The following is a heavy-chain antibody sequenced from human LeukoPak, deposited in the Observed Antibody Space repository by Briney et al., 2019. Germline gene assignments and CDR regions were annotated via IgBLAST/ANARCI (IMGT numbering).Heavy chain of an antibody. CDR3: ARFRTAMQLWKGYYFDY. Sequence: GGSLRLSCVASGFAFTSYPMNWVRQAPGKGLEWVANIKQDGREKYYVDSVKGRFTISRDNAKNSLYLQMNSLRAEDTAVYYCARFRTAMQLWKGYYFDYWGQGTLVTVSS. J-gene: IGHJ4*02. CDR1: GFAFTSYP. D-gene: IGHD5-18*01. CDR2: IKQDGREK. V-gene: IGHV3-7*01.